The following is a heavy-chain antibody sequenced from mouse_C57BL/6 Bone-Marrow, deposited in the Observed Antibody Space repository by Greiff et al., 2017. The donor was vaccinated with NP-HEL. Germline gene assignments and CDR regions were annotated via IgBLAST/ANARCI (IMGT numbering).Heavy chain of an antibody. Sequence: QVQLQQSGAELVKPGASVKMSCKASGYTFTTYPIAWVKQNHGKSLEWIGNFHPYNDDTDYNEKFKNKATLTVEKSSSTVYLELSRLTSDDSSVYYCARGGNYWYYFDYWGRGTTLTVSA. V-gene: IGHV1-47*01. CDR3: ARGGNYWYYFDY. D-gene: IGHD2-1*01. CDR1: GYTFTTYP. CDR2: FHPYNDDT. J-gene: IGHJ2*01.